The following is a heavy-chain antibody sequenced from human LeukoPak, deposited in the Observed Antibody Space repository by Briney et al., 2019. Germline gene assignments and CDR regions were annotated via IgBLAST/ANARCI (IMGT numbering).Heavy chain of an antibody. V-gene: IGHV1-2*02. CDR1: LYTLTDYY. CDR3: ARDHCTSSGCYEYYYYGVDV. D-gene: IGHD2-2*01. CDR2: IYPNSGGT. J-gene: IGHJ6*02. Sequence: ASVKVSCKASLYTLTDYYIQGVRKAPGQGVEWMGWIYPNSGGTNSAQKFQGRVTMNRDTSVSTAYMEVSRLRSDDTAVYCCARDHCTSSGCYEYYYYGVDVWGQGTTVTGSS.